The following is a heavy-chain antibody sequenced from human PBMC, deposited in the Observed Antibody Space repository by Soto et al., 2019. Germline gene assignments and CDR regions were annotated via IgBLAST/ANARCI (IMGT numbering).Heavy chain of an antibody. CDR1: GFPFSSNA. CDR2: VSGGGGRT. J-gene: IGHJ4*02. Sequence: GSLRLSCVASGFPFSSNAMGWVRQAPGRGLEWISGVSGGGGRTYYADSVKGRFTISRDNSKDTLYLQMSSLRAEDTAKYYCAKIAEAVAGTVYGYWGQGTLVTVSS. D-gene: IGHD6-19*01. CDR3: AKIAEAVAGTVYGY. V-gene: IGHV3-23*01.